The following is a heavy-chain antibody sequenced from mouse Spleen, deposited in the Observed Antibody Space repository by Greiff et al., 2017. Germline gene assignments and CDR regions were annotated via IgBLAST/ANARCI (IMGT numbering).Heavy chain of an antibody. CDR1: GYTFTSYW. CDR2: IAPGSGST. Sequence: DLVKPGASVKLSCKASGYTFTSYWINWIKQRPGQGLEWIGRIAPGSGSTYYNEMFKGKATLTVDTSSSTAYIQLSSLSSEDSAVYFCARRGYYDAMDYWGQGTSVTVSS. V-gene: IGHV1S41*01. CDR3: ARRGYYDAMDY. J-gene: IGHJ4*01. D-gene: IGHD2-2*01.